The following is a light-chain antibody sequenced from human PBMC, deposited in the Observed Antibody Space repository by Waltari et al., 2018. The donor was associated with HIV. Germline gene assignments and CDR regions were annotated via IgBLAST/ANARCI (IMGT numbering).Light chain of an antibody. CDR2: NKV. CDR3: ATWDDRLNGVV. J-gene: IGLJ2*01. V-gene: IGLV1-44*01. Sequence: QSVLTQPPSASGTPGQRVTISCSGSSSNIGSNVVSWYQQLPGTAPQLPIYNKVKRPSGVPDRFSGSKSGTSASLAISGLQSEDEADYYCATWDDRLNGVVFGGGTKLTVL. CDR1: SSNIGSNV.